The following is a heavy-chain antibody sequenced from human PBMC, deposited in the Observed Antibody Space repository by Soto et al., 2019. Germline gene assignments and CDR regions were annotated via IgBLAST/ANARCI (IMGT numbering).Heavy chain of an antibody. CDR1: GFTFGGYA. CDR3: GRKSQGSVTVTGNWYFDL. V-gene: IGHV3-23*01. Sequence: VQLLESGGGLLQPGGSLRLSCAASGFTFGGYAMNWVRQAPGKGLEGVSGISGGGDTTFYTDSVRGRFTISRDNSGNTLYLQMNSLRAEDTAVYFCGRKSQGSVTVTGNWYFDLWGRGTLVTVSS. CDR2: ISGGGDTT. J-gene: IGHJ2*01. D-gene: IGHD4-17*01.